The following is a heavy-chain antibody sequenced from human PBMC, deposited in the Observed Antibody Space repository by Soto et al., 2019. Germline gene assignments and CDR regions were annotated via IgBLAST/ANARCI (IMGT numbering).Heavy chain of an antibody. CDR2: TSYDGSIN. Sequence: GGSLRLSCAGSGFSFGRYEMHWVRQAPGKGLEWVTFTSYDGSINYYADSVKGRFTMSRDNSKNLLYLQMNSLRTEDTAVYYFVRRSTGSYYDVDVWGQGTMATVSS. D-gene: IGHD2-8*02. CDR3: VRRSTGSYYDVDV. CDR1: GFSFGRYE. V-gene: IGHV3-30*04. J-gene: IGHJ6*02.